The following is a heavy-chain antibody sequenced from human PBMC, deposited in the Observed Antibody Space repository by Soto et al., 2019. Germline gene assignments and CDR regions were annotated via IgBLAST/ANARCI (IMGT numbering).Heavy chain of an antibody. J-gene: IGHJ4*02. Sequence: EVQLLESGGGLVQPGGSLRLSCAASGFTFSSYAMSWVRQAPGKGLEWVSAMGINTYYTDSVKGRFTISRDNSKNTVYLQMNSLRAEDTAIWYCAKDRYSGADWGDYFDYWGQGVLVTVSS. CDR1: GFTFSSYA. CDR3: AKDRYSGADWGDYFDY. CDR2: MGINT. D-gene: IGHD5-12*01. V-gene: IGHV3-23*01.